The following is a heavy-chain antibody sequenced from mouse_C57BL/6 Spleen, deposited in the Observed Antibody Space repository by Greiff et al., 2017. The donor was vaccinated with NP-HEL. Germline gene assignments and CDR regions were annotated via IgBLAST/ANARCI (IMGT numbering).Heavy chain of an antibody. J-gene: IGHJ2*01. CDR1: GYTFTSYG. D-gene: IGHD2-1*01. CDR2: IYPRSGNT. Sequence: QVQLKQSGAELARPGASVKLSCKASGYTFTSYGISWVKQRTGQGLEWIGEIYPRSGNTYYNEKVKGKAKLTAEKSSSTAYMELRSLTSEDSAVYFCARWERGYYGNTGHFDYWGQGTTLTVSS. CDR3: ARWERGYYGNTGHFDY. V-gene: IGHV1-81*01.